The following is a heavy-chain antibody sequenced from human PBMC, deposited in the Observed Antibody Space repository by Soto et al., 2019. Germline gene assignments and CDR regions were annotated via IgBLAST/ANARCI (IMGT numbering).Heavy chain of an antibody. CDR1: GFTFDDYA. D-gene: IGHD2-15*01. CDR2: ISWNRGTI. V-gene: IGHV3-9*01. Sequence: EVQLVESGGGLVQPGRSLRLSCAASGFTFDDYAIHWVRQAPGKGLKWVSGISWNRGTIGYADSVKGRFTISRDNAKNSLYLQMNSLRAEDTALYYCTRSIGPSCYSSFDYFGQGTLVTVSS. CDR3: TRSIGPSCYSSFDY. J-gene: IGHJ4*02.